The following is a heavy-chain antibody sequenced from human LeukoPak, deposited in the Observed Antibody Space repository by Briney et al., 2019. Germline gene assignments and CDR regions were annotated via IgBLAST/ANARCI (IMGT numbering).Heavy chain of an antibody. V-gene: IGHV4-31*11. Sequence: SETLSLTCAVSGGSISSGGYYWSWIRQHPGKGLEWIGYIYYSGSTYYNPSLKSRVTISVDTSKNQFSLKLSSVTAADTAVYYCARDVRRDGYNWFDYWGQGTLVTVSS. CDR3: ARDVRRDGYNWFDY. CDR1: GGSISSGGYY. D-gene: IGHD5-24*01. CDR2: IYYSGST. J-gene: IGHJ4*02.